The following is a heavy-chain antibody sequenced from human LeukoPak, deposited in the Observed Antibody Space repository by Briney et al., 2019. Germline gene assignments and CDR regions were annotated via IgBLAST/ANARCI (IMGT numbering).Heavy chain of an antibody. CDR3: ARSRPDYGGNSGDFDY. V-gene: IGHV4-38-2*01. D-gene: IGHD4-23*01. Sequence: SETLSLTCAVSGYSFSSGYYWGWIRHPPGKGRGGLGSIYHSGSTYYNPSLKSRVTISVDTSKNQFSLKLSSVTAADTAVYYCARSRPDYGGNSGDFDYWGQGTLVTVSS. J-gene: IGHJ4*02. CDR2: IYHSGST. CDR1: GYSFSSGYY.